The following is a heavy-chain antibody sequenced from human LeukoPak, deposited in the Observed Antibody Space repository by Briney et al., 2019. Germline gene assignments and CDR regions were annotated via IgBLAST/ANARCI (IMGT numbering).Heavy chain of an antibody. V-gene: IGHV3-23*01. J-gene: IGHJ4*02. CDR3: AKDYSNYEGYFDY. D-gene: IGHD4-11*01. CDR2: ISGSGGST. Sequence: PGGSLRLSCAASGFTFSSYAMSWVRQAPGKGLEWVSAISGSGGSTYYADSVQGRFTISRDNSKNTLYLQMNSLRAEDTAVYYCAKDYSNYEGYFDYWGQGTLVTVSS. CDR1: GFTFSSYA.